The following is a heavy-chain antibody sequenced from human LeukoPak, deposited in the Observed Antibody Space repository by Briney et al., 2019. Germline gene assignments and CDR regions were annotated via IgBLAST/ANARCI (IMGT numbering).Heavy chain of an antibody. J-gene: IGHJ6*02. CDR2: ISYDGSNK. D-gene: IGHD1-26*01. V-gene: IGHV3-30*04. CDR1: GFTFSSYA. CDR3: ARGSPWIVGATNYYYGMDV. Sequence: GRSLRLSCAASGFTFSSYAMHWVRRAPGKGLEWVAVISYDGSNKYYADSVKGRFTISRDNSKNTLYLQMNSLRAEDTAVYYCARGSPWIVGATNYYYGMDVWGQGTTVTVSS.